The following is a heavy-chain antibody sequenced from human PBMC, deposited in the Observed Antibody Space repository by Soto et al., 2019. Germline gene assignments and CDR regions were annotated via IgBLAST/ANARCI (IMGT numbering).Heavy chain of an antibody. CDR1: GGTFSSYA. CDR3: ARGQQGKRDY. V-gene: IGHV1-69*12. D-gene: IGHD6-13*01. CDR2: IIPIFGTA. J-gene: IGHJ4*02. Sequence: QVQLLQSGDEVKTPGSSVKVSCKASGGTFSSYAISWVRQAPGQGLEWRGGIIPIFGTANYAQKFQGRVTITADESTSTAYMELRSMRSEDTAVYSCARGQQGKRDYWGQGTLVTVS.